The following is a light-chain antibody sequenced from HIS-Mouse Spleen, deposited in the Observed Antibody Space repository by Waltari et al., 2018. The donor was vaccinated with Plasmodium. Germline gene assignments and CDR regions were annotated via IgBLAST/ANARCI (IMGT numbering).Light chain of an antibody. CDR3: CSYAGSYTWV. CDR1: SRGFGGFNF. Sequence: QSALTQPRSVSWSPGRSVTLPCTGTSRGFGGFNFVSWYQPPPGKAPKLMIYDVSKRPSGVPDRFSGSKSGNTASLTISGLQAEDEADYYCCSYAGSYTWVFGGGTKLTVL. CDR2: DVS. J-gene: IGLJ3*02. V-gene: IGLV2-11*02.